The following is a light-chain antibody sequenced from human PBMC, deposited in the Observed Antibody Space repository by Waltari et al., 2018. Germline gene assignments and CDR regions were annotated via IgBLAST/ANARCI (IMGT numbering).Light chain of an antibody. V-gene: IGLV2-14*03. CDR1: SSDVGCSNS. Sequence: QSALTQPASVSGSPGQSITISCTGSSSDVGCSNSVSWYQDHPGQAPKVIIYDVNNRPSGVSARFSGSKSGNTASLTISGLQAEDEANYYCCSQSSYNGVLFGGGTKLTVL. J-gene: IGLJ2*01. CDR2: DVN. CDR3: CSQSSYNGVL.